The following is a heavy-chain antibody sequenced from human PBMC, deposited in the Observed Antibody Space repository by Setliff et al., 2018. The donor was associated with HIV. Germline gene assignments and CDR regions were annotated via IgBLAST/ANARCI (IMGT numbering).Heavy chain of an antibody. CDR1: GGSISSGNYY. V-gene: IGHV4-39*02. J-gene: IGHJ4*02. D-gene: IGHD6-19*01. Sequence: PSETLSLTCTVSGGSISSGNYYWSWVRQTPGRGLEWIGEIYHYGSTNYNPSLMSRVTISLDKSKNHFSLKLTSVTAADTAVYYCARTDIYTSGWLCGVWDYWGQGTQVTVSS. CDR2: IYHYGST. CDR3: ARTDIYTSGWLCGVWDY.